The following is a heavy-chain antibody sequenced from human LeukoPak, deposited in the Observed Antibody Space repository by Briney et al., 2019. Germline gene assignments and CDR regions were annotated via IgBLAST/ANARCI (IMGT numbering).Heavy chain of an antibody. CDR1: GFTFSSHW. CDR3: AREVYVRGGFPTYYYYYNMDV. J-gene: IGHJ6*03. V-gene: IGHV3-7*01. Sequence: GGSLRLSCAASGFTFSSHWMSWVRQAPGKGLEWVANIKQDGSEKYYVDSVKGRFTISRDNAKNSLYLQMNSLRAEDTAVYYCAREVYVRGGFPTYYYYYNMDVWGKGTTVTVSS. CDR2: IKQDGSEK. D-gene: IGHD3-10*02.